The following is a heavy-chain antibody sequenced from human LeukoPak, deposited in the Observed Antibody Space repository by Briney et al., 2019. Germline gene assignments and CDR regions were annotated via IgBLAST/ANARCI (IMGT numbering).Heavy chain of an antibody. Sequence: PGGSLRLSCAASGFTFSSYAMSWVRQAPGKGLEWVSAISGSGGSTYYADSVKGRFTISRDNAKNSLYLQMNSLRAEDTALYYCARDLRDGYNLLDSWGQGTLVTVSS. CDR1: GFTFSSYA. D-gene: IGHD5-24*01. CDR2: ISGSGGST. CDR3: ARDLRDGYNLLDS. J-gene: IGHJ4*02. V-gene: IGHV3-23*01.